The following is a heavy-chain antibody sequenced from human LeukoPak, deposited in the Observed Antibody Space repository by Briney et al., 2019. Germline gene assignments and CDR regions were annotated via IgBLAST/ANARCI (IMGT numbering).Heavy chain of an antibody. D-gene: IGHD5-24*01. V-gene: IGHV3-74*01. CDR2: INSDGGST. CDR3: ARRIQGMAPYYFDY. CDR1: GFTFSTYG. J-gene: IGHJ4*02. Sequence: LPGGSLRLSCAASGFTFSTYGMHWVRQAPGKGLVWVSRINSDGGSTSYADSVKGRFTISRDNAKNTLYLQMNSLRAEDTAVYYCARRIQGMAPYYFDYWGQGTLVTVSS.